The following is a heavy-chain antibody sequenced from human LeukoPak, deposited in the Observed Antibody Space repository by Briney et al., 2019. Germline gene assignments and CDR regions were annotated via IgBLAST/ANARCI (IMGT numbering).Heavy chain of an antibody. CDR1: GGTFTNYG. CDR3: ARGSSGSHTLDD. J-gene: IGHJ4*02. D-gene: IGHD1-26*01. V-gene: IGHV1-69*06. Sequence: GASVKVSCKSTGGTFTNYGFTWERQAPGQGLEWIGVVFLKIRSPNYAQRFQDRVTITADRSTNTTYLDLSRLTSDDTAVYYCARGSSGSHTLDDWGQGTLVTVFS. CDR2: VFLKIRSP.